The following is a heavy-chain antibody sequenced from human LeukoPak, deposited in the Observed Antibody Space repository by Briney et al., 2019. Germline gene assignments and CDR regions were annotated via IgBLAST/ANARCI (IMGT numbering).Heavy chain of an antibody. D-gene: IGHD6-13*01. V-gene: IGHV3-48*01. Sequence: PGGSPRLSCAASGFSFSSYSMNWVRQAPGKGLEWVAYIAYTGTIHYADSVRGRFAISRDNAKNSLYLQLNSLRVEDTAVYYCARGELKAGSDYWGQGTLVTVSS. CDR3: ARGELKAGSDY. CDR2: IAYTGTI. J-gene: IGHJ4*02. CDR1: GFSFSSYS.